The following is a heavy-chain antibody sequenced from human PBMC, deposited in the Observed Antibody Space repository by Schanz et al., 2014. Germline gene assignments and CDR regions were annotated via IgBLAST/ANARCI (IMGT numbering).Heavy chain of an antibody. CDR3: ARVKQGCSDTSCVLDP. CDR1: GVSISSTNW. CDR2: IIHDGRT. V-gene: IGHV4-4*02. Sequence: QVQLQESGPGLVKPSGTLSLTCAVSGVSISSTNWWHWVRQSPGKGLEWLGEIIHDGRTNYNPSLGGQVTISLAKPENQFSLELPSVPAADTALYFCARVKQGCSDTSCVLDPWGQGTLVTVSS. D-gene: IGHD2-2*01. J-gene: IGHJ5*02.